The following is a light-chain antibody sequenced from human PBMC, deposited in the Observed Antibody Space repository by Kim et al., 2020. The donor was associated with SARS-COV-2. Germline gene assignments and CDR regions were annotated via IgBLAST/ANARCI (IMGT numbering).Light chain of an antibody. J-gene: IGLJ2*01. V-gene: IGLV3-1*01. CDR2: QDS. CDR3: QAWDSSNVV. Sequence: LSPGQTASITCSGDKLGDKYSCWYQQKPGQSPVLVIYQDSKRPSGIPERFSGSNSGNTATLTISGTQAMDEADYYCQAWDSSNVVFGGGTQLTVL. CDR1: KLGDKY.